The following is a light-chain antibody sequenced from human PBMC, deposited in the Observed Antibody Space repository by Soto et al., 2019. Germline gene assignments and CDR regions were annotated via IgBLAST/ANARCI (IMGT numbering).Light chain of an antibody. CDR1: QSVSNNY. J-gene: IGKJ1*01. CDR2: GAS. CDR3: QQYNNWPT. V-gene: IGKV3-20*01. Sequence: EVMLTQSPGTLSLSPGERATLSCRASQSVSNNYLAWYQQKPGQAPRLLIYGASSRATGIPDRFSGSGSGTDFTLTISRLETEDFALYYCQQYNNWPTFGQGTMVDI.